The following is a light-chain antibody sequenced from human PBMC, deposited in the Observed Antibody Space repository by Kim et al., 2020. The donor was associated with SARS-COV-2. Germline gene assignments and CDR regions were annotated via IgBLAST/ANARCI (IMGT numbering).Light chain of an antibody. CDR3: QVWDSSSAHPRV. CDR2: YDS. V-gene: IGLV3-21*04. J-gene: IGLJ3*02. CDR1: NIGSKS. Sequence: SYELTQPLSVPVAPGKTARITCGGNNIGSKSVQWYQQKPGQAPVLVIYYDSDRPSGIPERFSGSNSGNTATLTISRVEAGDEADYYCQVWDSSSAHPRVFGGGTKLTVL.